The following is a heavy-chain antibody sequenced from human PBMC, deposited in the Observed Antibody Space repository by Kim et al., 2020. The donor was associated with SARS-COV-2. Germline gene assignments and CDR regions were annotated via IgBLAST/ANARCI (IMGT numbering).Heavy chain of an antibody. D-gene: IGHD6-13*01. CDR3: ARDRDGESAGTLDF. J-gene: IGHJ4*02. Sequence: YSTSLRSRLSISVDTSKNQFSLKLTSVTAADTAIYYCARDRDGESAGTLDFWGQGALVTVSS. V-gene: IGHV4-31*02.